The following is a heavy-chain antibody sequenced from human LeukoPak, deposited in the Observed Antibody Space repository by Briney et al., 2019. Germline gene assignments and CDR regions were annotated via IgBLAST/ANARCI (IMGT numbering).Heavy chain of an antibody. CDR3: ARQQGDYDPYDAFDI. Sequence: PGGSLRLSCAASGFTFSSYSMNWVRQAPGKGLEWVSSISSSSSYIYYADSVKGRFTISRDNAKNSLYLQMNSLRAEDTAVYYCARQQGDYDPYDAFDIWGQGTMVTVSS. CDR2: ISSSSSYI. J-gene: IGHJ3*02. V-gene: IGHV3-21*01. D-gene: IGHD4-17*01. CDR1: GFTFSSYS.